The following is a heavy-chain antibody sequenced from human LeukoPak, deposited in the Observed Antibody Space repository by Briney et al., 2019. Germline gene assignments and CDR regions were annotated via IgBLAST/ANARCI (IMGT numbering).Heavy chain of an antibody. D-gene: IGHD4-11*01. J-gene: IGHJ4*02. CDR1: GYTFTSYG. CDR2: ISAYNGNT. V-gene: IGHV1-18*01. CDR3: SRDEEYSNYLSPFDY. Sequence: ASVKVSCKASGYTFTSYGISWVRQAPGQGLEWMGWISAYNGNTNYAQKLQGRVTMTTDTSTSTAYMELRSLRSDDTAVYYCSRDEEYSNYLSPFDYWGQGTLVTVSS.